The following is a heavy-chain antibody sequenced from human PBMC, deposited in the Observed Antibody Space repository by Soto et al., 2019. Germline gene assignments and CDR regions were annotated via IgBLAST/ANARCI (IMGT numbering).Heavy chain of an antibody. CDR3: ARDMEELELHY. Sequence: SVKVSCKASGGTFSSYAISWVRQAPGQGLEWMGGIIPIFGTANYAQEFQGRVTITADKSTSTAYMELSSLRSEDTAVYYCARDMEELELHYWGQGTLVTVSS. CDR1: GGTFSSYA. J-gene: IGHJ4*02. V-gene: IGHV1-69*06. CDR2: IIPIFGTA. D-gene: IGHD1-7*01.